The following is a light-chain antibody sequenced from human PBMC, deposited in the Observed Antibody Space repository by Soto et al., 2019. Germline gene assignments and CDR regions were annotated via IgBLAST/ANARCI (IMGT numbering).Light chain of an antibody. V-gene: IGKV3-20*01. CDR1: QSINRH. CDR2: GAS. J-gene: IGKJ4*01. Sequence: EIVLTQSPATLSLSPGERATLSCRASQSINRHLAWYRQKPGQAPRLLIYGASSRATGIPDRFSGSGSGTDFTLTISRLEPEDFAVYYCQQYGSSLTFGGGTKVEIK. CDR3: QQYGSSLT.